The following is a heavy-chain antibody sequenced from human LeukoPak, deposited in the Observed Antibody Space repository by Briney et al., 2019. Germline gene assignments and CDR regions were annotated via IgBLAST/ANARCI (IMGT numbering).Heavy chain of an antibody. CDR2: IIPIFGTA. V-gene: IGHV1-69*13. D-gene: IGHD3-22*01. CDR3: AKSYDSSGSTPEGIFWFDP. J-gene: IGHJ5*02. CDR1: GGTFSSYA. Sequence: SVKVSCKASGGTFSSYAFSWVRQVPGQGLEWMGGIIPIFGTANYAQKFQGRVTITADESTSTAYMELSSLRSKDTAVYYCAKSYDSSGSTPEGIFWFDPWGQGTLVTVSS.